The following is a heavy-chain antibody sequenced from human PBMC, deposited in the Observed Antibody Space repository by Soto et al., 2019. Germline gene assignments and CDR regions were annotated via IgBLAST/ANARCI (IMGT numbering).Heavy chain of an antibody. D-gene: IGHD5-18*01. V-gene: IGHV1-8*02. CDR3: ARETDTSMVDY. CDR1: GYNFSAYY. J-gene: IGHJ4*02. CDR2: LNPRNGQT. Sequence: QVQLVQSGAEVKKPGASVKVSCQTSGYNFSAYYFNWVRQAAGQGSEWMGWLNPRNGQTGYVQKFRGRVTMTRDTSIATVYLELSRLTSEDTAIYFCARETDTSMVDYWGQGPLVTVSS.